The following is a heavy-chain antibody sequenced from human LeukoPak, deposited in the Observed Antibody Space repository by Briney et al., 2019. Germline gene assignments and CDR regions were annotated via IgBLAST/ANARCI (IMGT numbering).Heavy chain of an antibody. CDR2: IFSNGGNT. V-gene: IGHV3-64*02. CDR1: GLTFSSHA. J-gene: IGHJ4*02. Sequence: PGGSLTLSCAASGLTFSSHAMHWVRQAPGKGLEYVSAIFSNGGNTYYADSVRGRFTISRDNSKDTVYLQMGSMRPEDTAVYYCARGGYYAASDIWGQGALVTVSS. CDR3: ARGGYYAASDI. D-gene: IGHD3-3*01.